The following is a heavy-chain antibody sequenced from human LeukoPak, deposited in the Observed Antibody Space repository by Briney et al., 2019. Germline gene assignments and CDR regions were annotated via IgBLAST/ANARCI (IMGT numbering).Heavy chain of an antibody. CDR2: INHSGCT. CDR3: ARQRSPTYYYDSSGYYWFDP. V-gene: IGHV4-34*01. Sequence: SETLALTCAVYGGSFSGYYWSWIRQPPGKGLEWIGEINHSGCTNYNPSLKSRVTISVDTSKNQYSLKLSSVTAADTAVYYCARQRSPTYYYDSSGYYWFDPWGQGTLVTVSS. D-gene: IGHD3-22*01. CDR1: GGSFSGYY. J-gene: IGHJ5*02.